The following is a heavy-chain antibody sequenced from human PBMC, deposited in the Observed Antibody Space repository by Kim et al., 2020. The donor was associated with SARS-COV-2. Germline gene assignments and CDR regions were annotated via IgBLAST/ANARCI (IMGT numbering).Heavy chain of an antibody. CDR2: IYYSGST. CDR1: GGSISSGGYY. V-gene: IGHV4-31*03. CDR3: ARDGGDGGFDY. D-gene: IGHD2-21*02. J-gene: IGHJ4*02. Sequence: SETLSLTCTVSGGSISSGGYYWSWIRQHPGKGLERIGYIYYSGSTYYNPSLKSRVTISVDTSKNQFSLKLSSVTAADTAVYYCARDGGDGGFDYWGQGTLVTVSS.